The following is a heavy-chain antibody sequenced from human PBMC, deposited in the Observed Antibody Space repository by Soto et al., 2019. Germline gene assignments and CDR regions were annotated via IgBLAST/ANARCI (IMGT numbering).Heavy chain of an antibody. J-gene: IGHJ6*02. CDR2: VTPNTGGT. CDR1: GYTFTDYY. D-gene: IGHD3-22*01. V-gene: IGHV1-2*02. Sequence: QVHLVQSGAEVKKPGASVKVSCKASGYTFTDYYMHWVRQAPGQGLEWMGWVTPNTGGTNYAQEFQGRVTKTSDTSTATAYMELSRRRSTDTAVYNCARDWYYFDSSGYSKPVFYYYYGLDVWGQVTTVTVAS. CDR3: ARDWYYFDSSGYSKPVFYYYYGLDV.